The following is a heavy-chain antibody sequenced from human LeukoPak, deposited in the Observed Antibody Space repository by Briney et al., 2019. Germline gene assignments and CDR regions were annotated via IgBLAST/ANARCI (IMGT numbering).Heavy chain of an antibody. CDR3: ARDLVRGVPPSYPVSYYYYGMDV. Sequence: GGSLRLSCAAFGFTVSSNYMSWVRQAPGKGLEWVSVIYSGGSTYYADSVKGRFTISRDNSKNTLYLQMNSLRAEDTAVYYCARDLVRGVPPSYPVSYYYYGMDVWGQGTTVTVSS. J-gene: IGHJ6*02. CDR2: IYSGGST. V-gene: IGHV3-53*01. CDR1: GFTVSSNY. D-gene: IGHD3-10*01.